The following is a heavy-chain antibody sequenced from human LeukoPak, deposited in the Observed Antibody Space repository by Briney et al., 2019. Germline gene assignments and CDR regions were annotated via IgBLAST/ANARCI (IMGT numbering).Heavy chain of an antibody. Sequence: ASVKVSCKASGYTFTSYGISWVRQAPGQGLEWMGWISAYNGNTNYAQKLQGRVTMTTGTSTSTAYMELRSLRSDDTAVYYCARDIPLYDYVWGSYHPGAIDYYYYGMDVWGQGTTVTVSS. CDR3: ARDIPLYDYVWGSYHPGAIDYYYYGMDV. V-gene: IGHV1-18*01. D-gene: IGHD3-16*02. J-gene: IGHJ6*02. CDR2: ISAYNGNT. CDR1: GYTFTSYG.